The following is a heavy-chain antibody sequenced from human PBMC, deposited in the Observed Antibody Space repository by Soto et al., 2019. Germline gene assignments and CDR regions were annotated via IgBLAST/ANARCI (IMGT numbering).Heavy chain of an antibody. CDR2: NSAYNGNT. CDR1: GYTFTSYG. J-gene: IGHJ4*02. Sequence: QVQLVQSGAEVKKPGASVKVSCKASGYTFTSYGITWVRQAPGQGLEWMGWNSAYNGNTNYPQKLQGRVTLTTDTPTSTAYMELRSMRSDDTAVYYCARDAGVSGELYYWGQGTLVTVSS. V-gene: IGHV1-18*01. CDR3: ARDAGVSGELYY. D-gene: IGHD3-16*01.